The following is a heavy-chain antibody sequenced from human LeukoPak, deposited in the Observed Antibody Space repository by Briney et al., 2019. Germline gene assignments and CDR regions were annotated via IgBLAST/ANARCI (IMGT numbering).Heavy chain of an antibody. V-gene: IGHV3-20*04. CDR2: INWNGGST. CDR1: GFTFSSYA. CDR3: ARVSGYGRPFDY. D-gene: IGHD6-25*01. J-gene: IGHJ4*02. Sequence: PGGSLRLSCAASGFTFSSYAMSWVRQAPGKGLEWVSGINWNGGSTGYADSVKGRFTISRDNAKNSLYLQMNSLRAEDTAVYYCARVSGYGRPFDYWGQGTLVTVSS.